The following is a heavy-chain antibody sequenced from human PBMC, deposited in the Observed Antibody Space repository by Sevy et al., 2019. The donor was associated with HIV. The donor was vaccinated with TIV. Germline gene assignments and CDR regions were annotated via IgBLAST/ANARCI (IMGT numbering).Heavy chain of an antibody. V-gene: IGHV3-7*01. CDR2: IKQDGSDK. D-gene: IGHD4-17*01. CDR3: PRGVTTVTPFDY. CDR1: GFTFSDYW. J-gene: IGHJ4*02. Sequence: GGYLRLSCTASGFTFSDYWMSWVRQAPGKGLEWMANIKQDGSDKHYVDSVKGRFTISRDNAKNLLYLQMNSLRAGDSAVYYCPRGVTTVTPFDYWGQGTLVTVSS.